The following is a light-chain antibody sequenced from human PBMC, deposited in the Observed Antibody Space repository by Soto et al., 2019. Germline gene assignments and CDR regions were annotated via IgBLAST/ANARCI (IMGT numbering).Light chain of an antibody. J-gene: IGKJ1*01. Sequence: EIVMTQSPATLSVSPGERSTLSCRASQSVSSNLNWYQQKPGQAPRLLIYGASSRATGIPDRFSGSGSGTDFTLTISRLEPEDFAVYYCQQYGSSPTFGQGTKVDIK. CDR3: QQYGSSPT. CDR1: QSVSSN. CDR2: GAS. V-gene: IGKV3-20*01.